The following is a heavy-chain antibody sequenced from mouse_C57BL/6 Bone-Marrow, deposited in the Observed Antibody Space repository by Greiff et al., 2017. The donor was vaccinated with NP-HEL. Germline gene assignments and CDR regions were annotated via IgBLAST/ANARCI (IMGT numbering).Heavy chain of an antibody. CDR3: ARRGLRYWYFDV. D-gene: IGHD2-4*01. CDR1: GYTFTSYW. V-gene: IGHV1-52*01. Sequence: QVQLQQPGVELVRPGSSVKLSCKASGYTFTSYWMHWVKQRPIQGLEWIGNIDPSDSETHYNQKFKDKATLTVDKSSSTAYMQLSSLTSEDSAVFYSARRGLRYWYFDVWGTGTTVTVSS. J-gene: IGHJ1*03. CDR2: IDPSDSET.